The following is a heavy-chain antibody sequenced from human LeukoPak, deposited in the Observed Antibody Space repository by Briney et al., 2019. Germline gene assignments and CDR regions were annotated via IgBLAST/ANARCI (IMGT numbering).Heavy chain of an antibody. D-gene: IGHD1-20*01. CDR2: IYYSGST. CDR1: GGSISSYY. CDR3: ARVPTVHHYGITYFDY. Sequence: SETLSLTCTVSGGSISSYYWSWIRQPPGKGLEWIGYIYYSGSTNYNPSLKSRVTISVDTSKNQFSLKLSSVTAADTAVYYCARVPTVHHYGITYFDYWGQGTLVTVSS. V-gene: IGHV4-59*01. J-gene: IGHJ4*02.